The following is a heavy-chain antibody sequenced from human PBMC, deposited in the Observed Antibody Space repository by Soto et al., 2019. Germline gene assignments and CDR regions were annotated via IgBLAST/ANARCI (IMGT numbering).Heavy chain of an antibody. Sequence: QVVLLQSGAEVKEPGSSVRVSCQVSGSTFNNFAFSWVRQAPGHGPEGMGGIVVESNTAEYSQTFQDRVTITADTSTDTLYMELGNLTFEDTAVYYCTRAIKSWEVNFYFDFWGQATLVTVSS. CDR2: IVVESNTA. CDR3: TRAIKSWEVNFYFDF. J-gene: IGHJ4*02. V-gene: IGHV1-69*06. D-gene: IGHD1-26*01. CDR1: GSTFNNFA.